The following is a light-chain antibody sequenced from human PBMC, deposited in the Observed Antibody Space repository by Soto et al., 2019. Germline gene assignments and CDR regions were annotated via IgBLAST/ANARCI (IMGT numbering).Light chain of an antibody. J-gene: IGKJ4*01. CDR2: ATS. V-gene: IGKV3-11*01. Sequence: EIVLTQSPATLSLSPGERATLSCRASQSVTKSSAWYQQKPGQAPRLLIFATSHRATDIPTRFSGSGSETDFTLTISSLEPEDFAVYYCQQRSDWPPSLTFGGGTKVEIK. CDR3: QQRSDWPPSLT. CDR1: QSVTKS.